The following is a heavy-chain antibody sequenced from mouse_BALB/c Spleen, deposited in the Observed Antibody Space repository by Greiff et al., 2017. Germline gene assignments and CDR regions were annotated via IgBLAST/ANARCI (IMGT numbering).Heavy chain of an antibody. J-gene: IGHJ4*01. CDR1: GFTFTDYY. CDR2: IRNKANGYTT. D-gene: IGHD1-2*01. Sequence: EVHLVASGGGLVQPGGSLRLSCATSGFTFTDYYMSWVRQPPGKALEWLGFIRNKANGYTTEYSASVKGRFTISRDNSQSILYLQMNTLRAEDSATYYCAREIHYYGYDAMDYWGQGTSVTVSS. V-gene: IGHV7-3*02. CDR3: AREIHYYGYDAMDY.